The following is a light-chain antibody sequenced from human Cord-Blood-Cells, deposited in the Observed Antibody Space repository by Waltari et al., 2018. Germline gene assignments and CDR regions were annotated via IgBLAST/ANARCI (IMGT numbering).Light chain of an antibody. CDR3: QQYNSYPKYT. CDR2: KAS. CDR1: QSISSW. V-gene: IGKV1-5*03. J-gene: IGKJ2*01. Sequence: DIQMTQSPSTLSASVGDRVTITCRASQSISSWLAWYQQKPGKAPKLLIYKASSLESGVPSRFSGSGSGTEFTLTISSLQPDDFATYYCQQYNSYPKYTFGQGPSWRSN.